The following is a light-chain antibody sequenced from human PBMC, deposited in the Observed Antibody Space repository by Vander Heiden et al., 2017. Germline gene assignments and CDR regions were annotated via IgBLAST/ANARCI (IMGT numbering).Light chain of an antibody. V-gene: IGKV1-8*01. CDR3: QQYYSYPRRT. CDR2: AAS. Sequence: AIRMTQSPSSFSASTGDRVTITCRASQGISSYLAWYQQKPGKAPKLLIYAASTLQRGVPSRFSGSGSGTDFTLTISCLQSEDFATYYCQQYYSYPRRTFGQGTKVEIK. CDR1: QGISSY. J-gene: IGKJ1*01.